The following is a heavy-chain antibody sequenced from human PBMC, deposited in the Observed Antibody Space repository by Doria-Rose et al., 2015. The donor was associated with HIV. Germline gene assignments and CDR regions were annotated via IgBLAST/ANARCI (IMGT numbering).Heavy chain of an antibody. Sequence: SGPVLVKPTETLTLTCTVSGVSLSSPGMGVSWIRQPPGKALEWLANIFSDDERSYKTSLKSRLTISRCTSKSQVVLTMTDMDPVDTATYYCARRKSSRWYHKYYFDFWGQGTLVIVSA. CDR1: GVSLSSPGMG. J-gene: IGHJ4*02. CDR2: IFSDDER. CDR3: ARRKSSRWYHKYYFDF. V-gene: IGHV2-26*01. D-gene: IGHD6-13*01.